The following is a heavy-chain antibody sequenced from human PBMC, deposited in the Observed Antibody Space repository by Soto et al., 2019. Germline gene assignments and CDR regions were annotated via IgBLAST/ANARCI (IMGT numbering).Heavy chain of an antibody. V-gene: IGHV3-30*18. CDR1: GFTFSIYG. CDR3: AKDKDNWNLATAVDP. Sequence: PGGSLRLSCAASGFTFSIYGMHWVRQAPGKGPEWVAVISYDGSYKKYADSVKGRFTISRDNSKNSLYLQMNSLRDEDTAVYYCAKDKDNWNLATAVDPWGQGTLVTVSS. D-gene: IGHD1-7*01. J-gene: IGHJ5*02. CDR2: ISYDGSYK.